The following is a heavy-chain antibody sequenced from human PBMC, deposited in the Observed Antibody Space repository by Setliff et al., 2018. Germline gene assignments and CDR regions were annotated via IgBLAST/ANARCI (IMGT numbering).Heavy chain of an antibody. Sequence: GGSLRLSCAASGFSFNKHGMHWVRQAPGKGLEWVSVIYTGGSTYYADSVKGRFTISRDNSKNTLYLQMNSLRAEDTAVYYCARGETDSWGQGTLVTVSS. CDR1: GFSFNKHG. J-gene: IGHJ4*02. CDR3: ARGETDS. CDR2: IYTGGST. V-gene: IGHV3-66*01.